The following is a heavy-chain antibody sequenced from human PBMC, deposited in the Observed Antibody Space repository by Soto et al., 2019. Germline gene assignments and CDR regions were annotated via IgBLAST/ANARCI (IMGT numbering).Heavy chain of an antibody. CDR3: ARDVGLYAYRSSSGWFDH. J-gene: IGHJ5*02. V-gene: IGHV1-3*01. D-gene: IGHD6-6*01. Sequence: ASVKVSCKASGYTFTSYAMHWVRQAPGQRLEWMGWINAGNGNTKYSQKFQGRVTITRDTSASTAYMELSSLRSEDTAVYYCARDVGLYAYRSSSGWFDHWGQGTLVTVSS. CDR1: GYTFTSYA. CDR2: INAGNGNT.